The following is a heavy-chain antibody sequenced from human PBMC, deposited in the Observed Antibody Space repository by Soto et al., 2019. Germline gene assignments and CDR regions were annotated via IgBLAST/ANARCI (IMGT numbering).Heavy chain of an antibody. CDR2: VYYSGST. D-gene: IGHD1-26*01. J-gene: IGHJ4*02. V-gene: IGHV4-59*02. CDR1: GGSVSNSY. Sequence: SETLSLTCTVSGGSVSNSYWGWIRQPPGKGLEWVAYVYYSGSTNYNPSPGSRVTISVDKSKNQFSLKMTSVTGADTAVYYCARGRSHEWELLVQYFDYWGQGTQVTVSS. CDR3: ARGRSHEWELLVQYFDY.